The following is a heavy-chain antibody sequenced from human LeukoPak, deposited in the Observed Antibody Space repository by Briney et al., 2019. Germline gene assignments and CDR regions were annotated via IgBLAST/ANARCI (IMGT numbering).Heavy chain of an antibody. Sequence: PGGSLRLSCAASGFTFSSYAMHWVRQAPGKGLEWVAVISYDGSNKYYADSVKGRFTISRDNSKNTLYLQMNSLRAEDTAVYYCARGGRFLEWFNKDFDYWGQGTLVTVSS. J-gene: IGHJ4*02. CDR1: GFTFSSYA. V-gene: IGHV3-30*04. CDR3: ARGGRFLEWFNKDFDY. CDR2: ISYDGSNK. D-gene: IGHD3-3*01.